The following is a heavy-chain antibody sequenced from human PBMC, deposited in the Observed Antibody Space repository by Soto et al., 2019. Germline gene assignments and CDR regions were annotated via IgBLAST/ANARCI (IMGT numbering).Heavy chain of an antibody. J-gene: IGHJ4*02. CDR2: IHYSGST. V-gene: IGHV4-59*01. CDR1: GGSISGSY. CDR3: ARGDTSSWSYYFDY. Sequence: SETLSLTCTASGGSISGSYWSWIRQPPGKGLEWIGYIHYSGSTNYNSSLKSRVTISVDTSNNQFPLNLSSVTAADTAVYYCARGDTSSWSYYFDYWGQGILVTVSS. D-gene: IGHD6-13*01.